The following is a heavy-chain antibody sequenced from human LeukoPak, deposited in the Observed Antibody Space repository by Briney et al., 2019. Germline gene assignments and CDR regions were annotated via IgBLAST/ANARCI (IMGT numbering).Heavy chain of an antibody. CDR1: CGSISSYN. V-gene: IGHV4-59*01. D-gene: IGHD3-22*01. J-gene: IGHJ4*02. CDR3: ARVRVSSGSHPWYFDY. Sequence: PSETLSLTCTVSCGSISSYNWSWIRQPPWQWLDWIGYIYYSGSNDYNPSLKSRVNISVDTSKNQFSLKLSSVTAADTAVYYCARVRVSSGSHPWYFDYWGQGTLVTVSS. CDR2: IYYSGSN.